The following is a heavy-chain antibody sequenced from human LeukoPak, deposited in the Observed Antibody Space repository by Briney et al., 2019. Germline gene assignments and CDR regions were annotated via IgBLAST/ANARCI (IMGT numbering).Heavy chain of an antibody. J-gene: IGHJ3*02. V-gene: IGHV4-61*10. D-gene: IGHD1-14*01. CDR3: ARYRNEALFAFDI. CDR2: IYYSGST. Sequence: PSETLSLTCTVSGGSISSGSYYWSWIRQPAGKGLEWIGYIYYSGSTNYNPSLKSRVTISVDTSKNQFSLKLSSLTPADTAVYYCARYRNEALFAFDIWGQGTMVTVSS. CDR1: GGSISSGSYY.